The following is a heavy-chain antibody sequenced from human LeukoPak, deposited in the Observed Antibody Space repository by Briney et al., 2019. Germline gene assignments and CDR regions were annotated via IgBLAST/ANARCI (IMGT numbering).Heavy chain of an antibody. D-gene: IGHD6-13*01. J-gene: IGHJ6*02. CDR2: IWSDGSSK. CDR3: ARGQPPSYYDMDV. CDR1: GFTFSSYG. V-gene: IGHV3-33*01. Sequence: GRSLILSCAAFGFTFSSYGMHWVRQAPGKGLEWVAVIWSDGSSKHYADSVKGRFTISRDNSKNTLYLQMSSLRAEDTALYYCARGQPPSYYDMDVWGQGTTVTVSS.